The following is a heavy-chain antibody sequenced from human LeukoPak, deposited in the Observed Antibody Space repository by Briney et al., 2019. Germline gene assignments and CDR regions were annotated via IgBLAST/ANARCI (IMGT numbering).Heavy chain of an antibody. CDR2: IKQDGSDK. Sequence: GGSLRLSCAASGFTLSNFWMSWVRQAPGKGLEWVANIKQDGSDKNYMDSVKGRFTISRDNAKNSLYLQMNSLRAEDTAVYYCARVHYVNYYGMDVWGQGTTVTVSS. CDR1: GFTLSNFW. J-gene: IGHJ6*02. CDR3: ARVHYVNYYGMDV. V-gene: IGHV3-7*01. D-gene: IGHD4-17*01.